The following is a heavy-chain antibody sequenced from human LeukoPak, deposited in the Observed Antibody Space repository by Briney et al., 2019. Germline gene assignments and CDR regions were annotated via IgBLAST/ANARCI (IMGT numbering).Heavy chain of an antibody. CDR3: ATDRDNSDWQKRFDS. D-gene: IGHD2-21*02. CDR2: INQDASEI. J-gene: IGHJ4*02. Sequence: GGSPRLYCAASGFTFSTYWMNWYRQAPGKGLEWVGNINQDASEINYVDSVRGRFTISRDNAKNSLHLQMNSLRAEDTAVYYCATDRDNSDWQKRFDSWGQGTLVTVSS. CDR1: GFTFSTYW. V-gene: IGHV3-7*01.